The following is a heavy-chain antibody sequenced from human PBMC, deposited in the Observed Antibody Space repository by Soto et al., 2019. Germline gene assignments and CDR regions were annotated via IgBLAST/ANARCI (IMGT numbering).Heavy chain of an antibody. V-gene: IGHV4-59*01. CDR3: ARVRDDSSGYYLDY. D-gene: IGHD3-22*01. CDR1: GGSISSYY. Sequence: SETLSLTCTVSGGSISSYYWSWIRQPPGKGLGWIGYIYYSGSTNYNPSLKSRVTISVDTSKNQFSLKLSSVTAADTAVYYCARVRDDSSGYYLDYWGQGTLVTVSS. J-gene: IGHJ4*02. CDR2: IYYSGST.